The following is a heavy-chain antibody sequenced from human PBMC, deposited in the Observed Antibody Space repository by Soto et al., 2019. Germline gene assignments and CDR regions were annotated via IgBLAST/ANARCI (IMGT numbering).Heavy chain of an antibody. V-gene: IGHV4-34*01. J-gene: IGHJ6*02. CDR2: INDSGTT. Sequence: SQTIYLTSAIYGGSFRGLDWSWIRQPPGKGLEWIGEINDSGTTNYNPSLKSRVTISADTSKTHFSLRLTSVTAADTAVYYCARETSQNVYSHYGMDVWGQGTTVT. CDR1: GGSFRGLD. CDR3: ARETSQNVYSHYGMDV.